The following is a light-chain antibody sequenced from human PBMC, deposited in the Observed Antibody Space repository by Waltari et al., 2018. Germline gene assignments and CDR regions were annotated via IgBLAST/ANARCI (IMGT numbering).Light chain of an antibody. CDR1: GSNIGITA. J-gene: IGLJ2*01. CDR3: ATWDDSVNGLL. V-gene: IGLV1-44*01. CDR2: SNN. Sequence: QSVLTQPPSASGTPGQRITISCSGSGSNIGITAVTWYQQVPGTAPRLLIYSNNQRPSGVPDRFSASKSGTSASLAISGLQSEDEGDYYCATWDDSVNGLLFGGGTELTV.